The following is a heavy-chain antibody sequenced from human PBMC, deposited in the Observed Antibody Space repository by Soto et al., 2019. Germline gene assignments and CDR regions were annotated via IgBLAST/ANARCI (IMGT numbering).Heavy chain of an antibody. J-gene: IGHJ6*03. CDR3: AREFLETYFDWLHFPNYMDV. Sequence: PGGSLRLSCAASEFTFSSYSMNWVRQAPGKGLGWVSYISSSSSTIYYADSVKGRFTISRDNAKNSLYLQMNSLRAEDTAVYYCAREFLETYFDWLHFPNYMDVWGKGTTVTVSS. CDR2: ISSSSSTI. D-gene: IGHD3-9*01. CDR1: EFTFSSYS. V-gene: IGHV3-48*01.